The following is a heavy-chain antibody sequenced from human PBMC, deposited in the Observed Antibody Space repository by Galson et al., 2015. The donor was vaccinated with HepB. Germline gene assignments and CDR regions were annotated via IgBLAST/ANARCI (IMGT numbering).Heavy chain of an antibody. CDR3: ARDTLEGLTRYSSGWIDY. Sequence: SLRLSCAASGFTFSSYAMHWVRQAPGKGLEWVAVISYDGSNKYYADSVKGRFTISRDNSKNTLYLQMNCLRAEDTAVYYCARDTLEGLTRYSSGWIDYWGQGTLVTVSS. V-gene: IGHV3-30*04. CDR2: ISYDGSNK. J-gene: IGHJ4*02. CDR1: GFTFSSYA. D-gene: IGHD6-19*01.